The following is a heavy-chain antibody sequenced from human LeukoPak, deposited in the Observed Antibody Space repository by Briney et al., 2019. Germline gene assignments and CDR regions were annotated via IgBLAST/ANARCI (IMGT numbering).Heavy chain of an antibody. CDR1: GYTFTGYY. CDR3: ARVTYCGGDCSYLDAFDI. D-gene: IGHD2-21*02. J-gene: IGHJ3*02. V-gene: IGHV1-2*02. Sequence: ASVKVSCKASGYTFTGYYMHWVRQAPGQGLEWMGWINPNSGGTNYAQKFQGRVTMTRDMSTSTVYMELSSLRSEDTAVYYCARVTYCGGDCSYLDAFDIWGQGTMVTVSS. CDR2: INPNSGGT.